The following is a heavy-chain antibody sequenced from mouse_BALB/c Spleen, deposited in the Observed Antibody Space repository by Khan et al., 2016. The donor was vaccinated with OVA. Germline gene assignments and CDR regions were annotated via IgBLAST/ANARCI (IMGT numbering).Heavy chain of an antibody. CDR2: VSTYYGNT. Sequence: QVQLKQSGPELVRPGVSVKISCKGSDYTSTDYPMNWVQQSHAKSLEWIGAVSTYYGNTNYNQKFKVKAIMTVDKSSSTAYMELARLTSEDSAIXYCARDDGYSLFAYWGQGTLVTVSA. J-gene: IGHJ3*01. CDR3: ARDDGYSLFAY. V-gene: IGHV1S137*01. CDR1: DYTSTDYP. D-gene: IGHD2-3*01.